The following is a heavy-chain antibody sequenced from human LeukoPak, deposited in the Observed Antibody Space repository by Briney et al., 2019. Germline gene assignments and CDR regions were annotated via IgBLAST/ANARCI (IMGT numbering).Heavy chain of an antibody. CDR1: GGSISSGDYY. CDR3: AREDDSSGYFDY. V-gene: IGHV4-30-4*08. CDR2: IYYSGST. J-gene: IGHJ4*02. Sequence: SETLSLTCTVSGGSISSGDYYWSWIRQPPGKGLEWIGYIYYSGSTYYNPSLKSRVTISVDTSKNRFSLKLSSVTAADTAVYYCAREDDSSGYFDYWGQGTLVTVSS. D-gene: IGHD3-22*01.